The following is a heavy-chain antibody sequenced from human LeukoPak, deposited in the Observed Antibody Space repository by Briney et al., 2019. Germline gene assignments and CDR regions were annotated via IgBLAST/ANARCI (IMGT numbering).Heavy chain of an antibody. CDR2: IIPIFGTP. J-gene: IGHJ4*02. D-gene: IGHD5-24*01. V-gene: IGHV1-69*05. CDR1: GGRFSSYD. CDR3: ARDRYGDGFVHFDY. Sequence: SVKVSCKASGGRFSSYDFSWVRQAPGQGLEWMGGIIPIFGTPNYAQRFQGRVAITRDTSITTAYMDLSRLTSDDTAVYYCARDRYGDGFVHFDYWGQGALVTVSS.